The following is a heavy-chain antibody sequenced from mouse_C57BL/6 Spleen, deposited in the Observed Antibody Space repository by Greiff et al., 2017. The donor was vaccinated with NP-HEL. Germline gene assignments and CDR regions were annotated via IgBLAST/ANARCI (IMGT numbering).Heavy chain of an antibody. J-gene: IGHJ1*03. CDR2: INPGSGGT. CDR3: ARRKTGSSYGYFDV. D-gene: IGHD1-1*01. V-gene: IGHV1-54*01. CDR1: GYAFTNYL. Sequence: QVQLQQSGAELVRPGTSVKVSCKASGYAFTNYLIEWVKQRPGQGLEWIGVINPGSGGTNYNEKFKGKATLTADKSSSTAYMQLSSLTSEDSAVYFCARRKTGSSYGYFDVWGKGTTVTVSS.